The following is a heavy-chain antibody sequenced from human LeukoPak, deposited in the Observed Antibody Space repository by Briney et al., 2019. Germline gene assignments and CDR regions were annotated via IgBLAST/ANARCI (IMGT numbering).Heavy chain of an antibody. Sequence: VGSLRLSCAASGFTFSVTWMSWVRQAPGRGLEWAGRFKSKAAGGTTDYAAPVAGRFTTSRDDSKNMLYLQMNSLKTEDTAVYYCTRGAPQADVFDIWGQGTMVTVSS. CDR3: TRGAPQADVFDI. V-gene: IGHV3-15*01. D-gene: IGHD1-26*01. CDR2: FKSKAAGGTT. CDR1: GFTFSVTW. J-gene: IGHJ3*02.